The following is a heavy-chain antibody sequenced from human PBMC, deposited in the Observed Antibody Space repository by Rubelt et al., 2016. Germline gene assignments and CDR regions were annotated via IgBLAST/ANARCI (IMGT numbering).Heavy chain of an antibody. J-gene: IGHJ6*02. Sequence: GQGLEWMAWISAYNGNTKYAQKVQGRVTMTTDTSTSTAYMELRSLRSDDTAVYFCARSGYRDIYCSGCICPHAMDVWGQGTTVTVSS. CDR2: ISAYNGNT. V-gene: IGHV1-18*01. D-gene: IGHD2-15*01. CDR3: ARSGYRDIYCSGCICPHAMDV.